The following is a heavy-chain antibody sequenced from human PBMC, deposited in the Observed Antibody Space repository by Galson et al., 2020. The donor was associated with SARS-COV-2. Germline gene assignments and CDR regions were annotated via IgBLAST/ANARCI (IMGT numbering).Heavy chain of an antibody. CDR3: ARSSYYGGYNYYYYYYMDV. J-gene: IGHJ6*03. CDR1: GYMFTKYW. D-gene: IGHD1-26*01. V-gene: IGHV5-10-1*01. CDR2: IDPDDSYT. Sequence: HGESLKISCKASGYMFTKYWINWVRQTPGKGLEWMGRIDPDDSYTNYNPSFQGHVTISVDKSISTTYLQLNGLEASDTAMYYCARSSYYGGYNYYYYYYMDVWGKGTTVNVSS.